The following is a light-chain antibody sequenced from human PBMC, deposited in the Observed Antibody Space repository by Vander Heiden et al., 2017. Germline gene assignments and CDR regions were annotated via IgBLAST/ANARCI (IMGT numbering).Light chain of an antibody. J-gene: IGKJ1*01. CDR3: QQDNNWPRT. Sequence: EIVMTQSPATLSVSPGERATLSCRASQSVSSNSAWYQQKPGQAPRLLIYGASTRATGIPARFSGSGSGTEFTLTISSLQSEDFAVYYCQQDNNWPRTFGQGTKVEIK. V-gene: IGKV3-15*01. CDR1: QSVSSN. CDR2: GAS.